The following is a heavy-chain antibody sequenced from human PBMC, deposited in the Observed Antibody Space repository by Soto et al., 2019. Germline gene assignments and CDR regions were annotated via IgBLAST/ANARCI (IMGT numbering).Heavy chain of an antibody. Sequence: QPGGSLRLSCAASGFTFDDYAMHWVRQAPGKGLEWVSGISWNSGSIGYADSVKGRFTISRDNAKNSLYLQMNSLRAEDTALYYCAKDMGNGDYYDSSGYFPDAFDIWGQGTMVTVSS. V-gene: IGHV3-9*01. CDR2: ISWNSGSI. CDR1: GFTFDDYA. CDR3: AKDMGNGDYYDSSGYFPDAFDI. J-gene: IGHJ3*02. D-gene: IGHD3-22*01.